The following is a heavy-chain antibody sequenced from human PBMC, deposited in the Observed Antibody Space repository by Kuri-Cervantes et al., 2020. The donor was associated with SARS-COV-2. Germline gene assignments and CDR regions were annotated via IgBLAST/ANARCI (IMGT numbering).Heavy chain of an antibody. D-gene: IGHD4-17*01. J-gene: IGHJ6*02. Sequence: SETLSLTCTVSGVSVGSSRYYWSWIRQPPGKGLEWISYIYYNGGTNYNPSLKSRVTISVDTSKNQFSLKLSSVTAADTAMYYCARHDYGDPLTYYYGMDVWGQGTTVTVSS. CDR1: GVSVGSSRYY. V-gene: IGHV4-61*01. CDR2: IYYNGGT. CDR3: ARHDYGDPLTYYYGMDV.